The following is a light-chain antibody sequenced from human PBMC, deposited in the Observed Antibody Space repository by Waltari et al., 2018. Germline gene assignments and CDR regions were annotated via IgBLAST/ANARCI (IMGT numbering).Light chain of an antibody. CDR1: SSNIGTNT. J-gene: IGLJ2*01. V-gene: IGLV1-44*01. Sequence: QSVLTQPPSASATPGQRVTISCSGSSSNIGTNTVNWYQQLPGTAPKLLIYSNTQRPSGVPDRFSGSKSGTSASLAISGLQSDDETDYYCAAWDDSLHGPVFGGGTIVTVL. CDR3: AAWDDSLHGPV. CDR2: SNT.